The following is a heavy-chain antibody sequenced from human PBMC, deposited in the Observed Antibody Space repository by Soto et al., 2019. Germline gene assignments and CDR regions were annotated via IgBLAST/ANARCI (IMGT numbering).Heavy chain of an antibody. CDR2: ISDNVGTT. Sequence: EVQLLESGGGLVQPGGSLRLSCAASEFTFSNYAMSWVRQAPGKELEWVSSISDNVGTTYYADYVQGRFTISRDNSKNTLYLQMNSLRAEDTAVYYCAKDPQHLIVYVDYWGQVTQVTVAS. CDR1: EFTFSNYA. D-gene: IGHD6-13*01. J-gene: IGHJ4*02. CDR3: AKDPQHLIVYVDY. V-gene: IGHV3-23*01.